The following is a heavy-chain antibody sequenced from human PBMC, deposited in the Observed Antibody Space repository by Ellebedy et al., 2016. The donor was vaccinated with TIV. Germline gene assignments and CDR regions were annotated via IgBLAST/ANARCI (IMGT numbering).Heavy chain of an antibody. J-gene: IGHJ6*03. CDR3: AREDVQLITVDQFYYYMDV. CDR1: GGSISSYY. D-gene: IGHD4-11*01. CDR2: VYYSGST. Sequence: SETLSLTCAISGGSISSYYWNWIRQPPGKGLEWIGNVYYSGSTNYNPSLKSRLTISVDTSGNQFSLKLSSVTAADTAVYFCAREDVQLITVDQFYYYMDVWGKGTTVTVSS. V-gene: IGHV4-59*01.